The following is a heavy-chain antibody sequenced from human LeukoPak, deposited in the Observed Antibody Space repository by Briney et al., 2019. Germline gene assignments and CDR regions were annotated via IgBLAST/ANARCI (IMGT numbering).Heavy chain of an antibody. J-gene: IGHJ2*01. D-gene: IGHD3-10*01. Sequence: PGGSLRLSCAASGFTFSSYAMSWVRQAPGKGLEWVSAISGSGGSTYYADSVKGRFTISRDNSKSTLYLQMNSLRAEDTAVYYCAKGPRKTLIRGDWYFDLWGRGTLVTVSS. CDR3: AKGPRKTLIRGDWYFDL. V-gene: IGHV3-23*01. CDR2: ISGSGGST. CDR1: GFTFSSYA.